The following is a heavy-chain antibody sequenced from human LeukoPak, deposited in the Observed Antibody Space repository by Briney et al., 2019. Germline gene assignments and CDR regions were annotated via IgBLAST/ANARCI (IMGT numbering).Heavy chain of an antibody. CDR3: ATRRGYESTVYS. V-gene: IGHV4-39*05. J-gene: IGHJ4*02. CDR2: LFYSGST. D-gene: IGHD3-22*01. CDR1: GASISRTNYY. Sequence: SETPSHTCIDSGASISRTNYYWGWARRPPGKGLEWIGRLFYSGSTSYNPSLKSRVTISLEMSKNLFSWKWTSVTAGDTAAYYWATRRGYESTVYSWGQGTLVSASS.